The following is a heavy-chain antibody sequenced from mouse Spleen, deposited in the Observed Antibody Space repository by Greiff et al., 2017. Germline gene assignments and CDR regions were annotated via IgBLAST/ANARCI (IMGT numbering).Heavy chain of an antibody. J-gene: IGHJ3*01. CDR1: GFTFSNYW. V-gene: IGHV6-3*01. CDR2: IRLKSDNYAT. Sequence: EVKLVESGGGLVQPGGSMKLSCVASGFTFSNYWINWVRQSPEKGLEWVAQIRLKSDNYATHYAESVKGRFTISRDDSKSSVYLQMNNLRAEDTGIYYCTYYRYDGWFAYWGQGTLVTVSA. D-gene: IGHD2-14*01. CDR3: TYYRYDGWFAY.